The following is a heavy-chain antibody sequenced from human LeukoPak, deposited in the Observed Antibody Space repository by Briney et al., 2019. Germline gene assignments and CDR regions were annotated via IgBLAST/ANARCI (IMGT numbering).Heavy chain of an antibody. CDR3: ARERTRGSYGFYYYYGMDV. D-gene: IGHD5-18*01. V-gene: IGHV3-30-3*01. CDR2: ISYDGSNE. CDR1: GFTFSSYA. Sequence: GRSLRLSCAASGFTFSSYAMHWVRQAPGKGLEWVAVISYDGSNEYYADSVKGRFTISRDNSKNTLYLQMNSLRAEDTAVYYCARERTRGSYGFYYYYGMDVWGQGTTVTVSS. J-gene: IGHJ6*02.